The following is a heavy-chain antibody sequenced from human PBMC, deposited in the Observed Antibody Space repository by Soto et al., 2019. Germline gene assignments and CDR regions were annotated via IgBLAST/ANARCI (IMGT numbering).Heavy chain of an antibody. D-gene: IGHD2-15*01. CDR1: GEYFSDHI. Sequence: LLPLSVTRGVFGEYFSDHICTCISQTTGKGLQWIGQINHSGSASYNPSLKSRVTISVHTSNSQFSLELSSVTAADTAVYYCAIFFITGGRYSGVRYFLAFWVQRTPVPGSS. V-gene: IGHV4-34*01. CDR2: INHSGSA. J-gene: IGHJ4*02. CDR3: AIFFITGGRYSGVRYFLAF.